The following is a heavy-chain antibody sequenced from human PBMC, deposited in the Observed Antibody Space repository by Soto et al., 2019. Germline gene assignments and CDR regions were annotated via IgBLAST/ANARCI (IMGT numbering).Heavy chain of an antibody. CDR2: ISAYNGNT. CDR1: GYTFTSYG. V-gene: IGHV1-18*01. J-gene: IGHJ6*02. CDR3: ARDPPKIVLVPAAMPLHDDYYGMDV. D-gene: IGHD2-2*01. Sequence: QVQLVQSGAEVKKPGASVKVSCKASGYTFTSYGISWVRQAPGQGLEWMGWISAYNGNTNYAQKLQGRVTMTTDTPTSTANRALRSLRLDNTAVYYCARDPPKIVLVPAAMPLHDDYYGMDVWGQGTTVTVSS.